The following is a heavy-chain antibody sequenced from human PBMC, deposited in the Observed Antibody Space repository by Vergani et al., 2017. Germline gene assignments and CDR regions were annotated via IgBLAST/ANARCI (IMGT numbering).Heavy chain of an antibody. D-gene: IGHD3-10*01. V-gene: IGHV3-21*02. CDR3: ARVLGLGGSGSYFDY. CDR2: LSSSSSYI. CDR1: GFTFSSYN. J-gene: IGHJ4*02. Sequence: EVQLVESGGGLVKPGGSLRLSCAASGFTFSSYNMNWVRQAPGKGLEWVSSLSSSSSYIYYADSLKGRFTISRDNAKNSLYLQMNSLRAEDTAVYYCARVLGLGGSGSYFDYWGQGTLVTVSS.